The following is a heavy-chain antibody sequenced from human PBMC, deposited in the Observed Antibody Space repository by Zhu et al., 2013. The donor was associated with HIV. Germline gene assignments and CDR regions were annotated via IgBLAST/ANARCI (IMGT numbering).Heavy chain of an antibody. V-gene: IGHV1-2*02. CDR1: GYTFTGYY. CDR2: INPNSGGT. CDR3: ARDWGSSGWYSGSSIPFDY. Sequence: QVQLVQSGAEVKKPGASVKVSCKASGYTFTGYYMHWVRQAPGQGLEWMGWINPNSGGTNYAQKFQGRVTMTRDTSISTAYMELSRLRSDDTAVYYCARDWGSSGWYSGSSIPFDYWGPGNPGHR. D-gene: IGHD6-19*01. J-gene: IGHJ4*02.